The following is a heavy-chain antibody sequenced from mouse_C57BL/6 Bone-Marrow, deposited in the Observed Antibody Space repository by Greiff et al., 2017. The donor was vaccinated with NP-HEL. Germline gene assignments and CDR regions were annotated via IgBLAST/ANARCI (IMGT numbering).Heavy chain of an antibody. V-gene: IGHV1-81*01. J-gene: IGHJ2*01. D-gene: IGHD2-1*01. CDR1: GYTFTSYG. Sequence: QVQLQQSGAELARPGASVKLSCKASGYTFTSYGISWVKQRTGQGLEWIGEIYPRCGNTYYNEKFKGKATLTADKASSTAYMELRSLTSEDSALYFCARDGNYDYWGQGTTLTVSS. CDR3: ARDGNYDY. CDR2: IYPRCGNT.